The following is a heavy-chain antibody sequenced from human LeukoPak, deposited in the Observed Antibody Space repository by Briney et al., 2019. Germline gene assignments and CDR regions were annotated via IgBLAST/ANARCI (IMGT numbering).Heavy chain of an antibody. CDR3: AKRPSAYCSDGGCYFNY. CDR2: ISGTGADT. J-gene: IGHJ4*02. CDR1: GFSFSNYA. Sequence: GGSLRLSCAASGFSFSNYAMSWVRQAPGKGLEWVSAISGTGADTYYADSVKGRFTISRDNTKDTLYLQMNTLRAEDTAVFYSAKRPSAYCSDGGCYFNYWGQGTLVTVSS. D-gene: IGHD2-8*01. V-gene: IGHV3-23*01.